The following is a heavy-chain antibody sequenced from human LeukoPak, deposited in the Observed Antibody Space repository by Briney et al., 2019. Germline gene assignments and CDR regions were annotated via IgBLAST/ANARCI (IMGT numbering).Heavy chain of an antibody. CDR1: GGSISSGAYS. Sequence: PSETLSLTCAVSGGSISSGAYSWSWIRQPPRKGLEWIGYVYYSGGTYYNPSLKSRVTISVDTSKNQFSLKLSSVTAADTAVYYCARDSDSSGYLNYFDYWGQGTLVTVSS. J-gene: IGHJ4*02. CDR2: VYYSGGT. V-gene: IGHV4-30-4*07. D-gene: IGHD3-22*01. CDR3: ARDSDSSGYLNYFDY.